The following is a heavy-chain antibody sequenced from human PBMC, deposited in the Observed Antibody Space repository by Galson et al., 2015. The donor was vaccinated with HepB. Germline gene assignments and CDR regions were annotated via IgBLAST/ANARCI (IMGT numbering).Heavy chain of an antibody. CDR2: FDNGKSRT. Sequence: SLRLSCAVFGFTFKSFWIHWVRQVPGKGLVWVSGFDNGKSRTTYADSVKGRFTISRDNAKNTVSLQMTSLRAEDTAVYFCAALGGTYYMDVWGQGTTVTVSS. V-gene: IGHV3-74*03. D-gene: IGHD1-26*01. J-gene: IGHJ6*02. CDR3: AALGGTYYMDV. CDR1: GFTFKSFW.